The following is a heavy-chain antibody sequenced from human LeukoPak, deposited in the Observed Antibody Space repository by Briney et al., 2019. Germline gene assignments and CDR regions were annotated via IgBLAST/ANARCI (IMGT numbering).Heavy chain of an antibody. J-gene: IGHJ4*02. CDR2: IYGGGST. V-gene: IGHV3-53*01. CDR1: GFTFSHYG. D-gene: IGHD6-13*01. CDR3: ARGIAAAGVFDY. Sequence: GGSLRLSCAASGFTFSHYGMNWVRQAPGKGLEWVSVIYGGGSTYYADSVKGRFTISRDNSKNTLYLQMNSLRAEDTAVYYCARGIAAAGVFDYWGQGTLVTVSS.